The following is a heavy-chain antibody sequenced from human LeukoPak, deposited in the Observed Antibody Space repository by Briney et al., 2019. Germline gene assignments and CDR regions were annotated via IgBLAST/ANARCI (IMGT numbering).Heavy chain of an antibody. D-gene: IGHD3-10*01. V-gene: IGHV3-33*01. J-gene: IGHJ6*02. CDR1: VFTFSSYG. CDR2: IWYDGSNK. CDR3: ARDVRDGSGSYYIGSPDV. Sequence: PGGSLRLSCAASVFTFSSYGMHWVRQAPGKGLEWVAVIWYDGSNKYYADSVKGRFTISRDNSKNTLYLQMNSLRAEDTAVYYCARDVRDGSGSYYIGSPDVWGQGTTVTVSS.